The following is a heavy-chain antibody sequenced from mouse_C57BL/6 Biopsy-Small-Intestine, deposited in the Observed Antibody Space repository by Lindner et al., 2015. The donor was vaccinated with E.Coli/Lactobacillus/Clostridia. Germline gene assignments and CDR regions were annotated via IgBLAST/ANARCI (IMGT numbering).Heavy chain of an antibody. CDR3: SRPTYYTNCAFAY. CDR2: ISSGGTYT. V-gene: IGHV5-6*01. J-gene: IGHJ3*01. D-gene: IGHD2-5*01. CDR1: GFTFSTYG. Sequence: VQLQESGGDLVKPGGSLKLSCAASGFTFSTYGMSWVRQTPDKRLEWVATISSGGTYTYYPDSVKGRFTISRDNAKNTLYLQMSSLKSEDTAMYYCSRPTYYTNCAFAYWGQGTLVTVSA.